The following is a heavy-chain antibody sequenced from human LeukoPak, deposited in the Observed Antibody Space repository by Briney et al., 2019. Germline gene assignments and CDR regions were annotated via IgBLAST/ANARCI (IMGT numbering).Heavy chain of an antibody. CDR3: ASQGSRYCSGGSCYPSRHYYYYGMDV. CDR2: IIPIFGTA. V-gene: IGHV1-69*13. CDR1: GGTFSSYA. J-gene: IGHJ6*04. Sequence: SVKVSCKASGGTFSSYAISWERQAPGQGLEWMGGIIPIFGTANYAQKFQGRVTITADESTSTAYMELSSLRSEDTAVYYCASQGSRYCSGGSCYPSRHYYYYGMDVWGKGTTVTVSS. D-gene: IGHD2-15*01.